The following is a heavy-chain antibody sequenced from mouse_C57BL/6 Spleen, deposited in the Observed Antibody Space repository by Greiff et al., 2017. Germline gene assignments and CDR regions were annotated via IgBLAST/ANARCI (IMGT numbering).Heavy chain of an antibody. J-gene: IGHJ4*01. V-gene: IGHV1-82*01. D-gene: IGHD1-1*01. CDR2: IYPGDGDP. CDR3: ARSEDRSYYGSSYAMDY. Sequence: QVQLQQSGPELVKPGASVKISCKASGYAFSSSWMNWVKQRPGKGLEWIGRIYPGDGDPNYNGKFKGTATLTADKSSSPADMQLSSLTSEDSAVYFCARSEDRSYYGSSYAMDYWGQGTSVTVSS. CDR1: GYAFSSSW.